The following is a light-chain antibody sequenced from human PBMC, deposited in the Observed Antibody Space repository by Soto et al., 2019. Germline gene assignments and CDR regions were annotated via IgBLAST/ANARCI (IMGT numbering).Light chain of an antibody. J-gene: IGKJ1*01. CDR3: QQSYSTPPWT. CDR2: YAS. Sequence: DIQMTQSPSSLSASVGDRVTITCRASQSIVTYLNCYLQKPGKAPKLLIYYASNLQSGVPSRFSGSGSGTDFTLTISSLQPEDFATYFCQQSYSTPPWTFGQGTKVEIK. CDR1: QSIVTY. V-gene: IGKV1-39*01.